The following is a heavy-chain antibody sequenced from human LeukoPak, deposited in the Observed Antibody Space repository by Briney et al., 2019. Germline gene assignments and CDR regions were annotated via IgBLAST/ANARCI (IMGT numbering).Heavy chain of an antibody. V-gene: IGHV3-21*01. D-gene: IGHD3-22*01. CDR1: GFTFSSYS. Sequence: GGSLRLSCAASGFTFSSYSMNWVRQAPGKGLEWVSSISSSSSYIYYADSVKGRFTISRDNAKNSLYLQMNSLRAEDTAVYYCARDANYYDSSGYYYYFDYWCQGTLVTVSS. CDR2: ISSSSSYI. J-gene: IGHJ4*02. CDR3: ARDANYYDSSGYYYYFDY.